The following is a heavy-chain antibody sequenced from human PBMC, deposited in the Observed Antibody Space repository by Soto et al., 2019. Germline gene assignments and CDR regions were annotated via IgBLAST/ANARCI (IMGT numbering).Heavy chain of an antibody. J-gene: IGHJ6*02. D-gene: IGHD7-27*01. V-gene: IGHV1-69*06. Sequence: QVQLVQSGAEVKKPGSSVKVSCKASGGTFSSYAISWVRQAPGQGLEWMGGIIPIFGTANYAQKFQDRVTITAEKSTSTAYMELSSLRSEDTAVYYCASGTWGRPSDYYYYGMDVWGQGTTVTVSS. CDR1: GGTFSSYA. CDR2: IIPIFGTA. CDR3: ASGTWGRPSDYYYYGMDV.